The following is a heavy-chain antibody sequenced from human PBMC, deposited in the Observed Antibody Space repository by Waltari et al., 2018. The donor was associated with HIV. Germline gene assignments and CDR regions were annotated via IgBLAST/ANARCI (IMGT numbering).Heavy chain of an antibody. CDR1: GEPFDGYY. J-gene: IGHJ4*02. Sequence: QVQLQQWGAGLLKPSETLSLTCAVYGEPFDGYYWSWIRQPPGKRLEWMGEINHRRNTNHNPSLKSRLTMSVDASKNQFSLNLNSVTAADTVVYYCARRALWLRPVYYFDYWGQGALVTVSS. CDR2: INHRRNT. V-gene: IGHV4-34*01. CDR3: ARRALWLRPVYYFDY. D-gene: IGHD5-12*01.